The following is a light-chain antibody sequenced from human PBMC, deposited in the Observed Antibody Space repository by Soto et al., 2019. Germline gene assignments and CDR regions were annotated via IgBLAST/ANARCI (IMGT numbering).Light chain of an antibody. V-gene: IGKV1-39*01. CDR3: QQGSSIPFT. CDR1: QSIANS. Sequence: DIQMTQSPSSLSASIGDRVTITCRASQSIANSLNWYQQKPGKAPYLLVFAASTLHGGVPSGFSASGSGTDFNLTIRSLQPEDLATYFCQQGSSIPFTFGPGTKVEIK. CDR2: AAS. J-gene: IGKJ3*01.